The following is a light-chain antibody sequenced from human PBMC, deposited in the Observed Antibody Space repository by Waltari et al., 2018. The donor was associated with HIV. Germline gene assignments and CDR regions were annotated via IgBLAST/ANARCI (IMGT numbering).Light chain of an antibody. CDR2: EVS. CDR3: SSYTTRNTLL. V-gene: IGLV2-14*01. J-gene: IGLJ2*01. CDR1: SSDLGAYNF. Sequence: QSALTQPASVSGSPGQSITFSCSGSSSDLGAYNFVSLYQKHPGQAPNLIIYEVSNRPSGVSDRFSGSSAGNTASLTISGLQAEDEADYYCSSYTTRNTLLFGGGTRLTVL.